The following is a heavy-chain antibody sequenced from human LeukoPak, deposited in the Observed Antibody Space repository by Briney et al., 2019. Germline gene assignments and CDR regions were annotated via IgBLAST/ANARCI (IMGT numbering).Heavy chain of an antibody. CDR2: FDPEDGET. CDR3: AIPYSSSWRFDY. CDR1: GYTLTELS. D-gene: IGHD6-13*01. Sequence: ASVKVSCKVSGYTLTELSMHWVRQAPGKGLEWMGGFDPEDGETIYAQKFQGRVTMTEDTSTDTAYMELSSLRSEDTAVYYCAIPYSSSWRFDYWGQGTLVTVSS. J-gene: IGHJ4*02. V-gene: IGHV1-24*01.